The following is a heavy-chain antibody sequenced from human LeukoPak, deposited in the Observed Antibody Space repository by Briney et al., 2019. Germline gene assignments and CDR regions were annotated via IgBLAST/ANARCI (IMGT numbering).Heavy chain of an antibody. D-gene: IGHD1-1*01. CDR1: GFSFGTYV. J-gene: IGHJ6*02. Sequence: GGSLRLSCAASGFSFGTYVINWVRQAPGKGLEWVSGISGSRGSRYFADSVKGRFTISRDNSKNTVYLQMNSLRAEDTALYYCAKSHNWNDVYYYYGMDVWGQGTTVTVSS. V-gene: IGHV3-23*01. CDR2: ISGSRGSR. CDR3: AKSHNWNDVYYYYGMDV.